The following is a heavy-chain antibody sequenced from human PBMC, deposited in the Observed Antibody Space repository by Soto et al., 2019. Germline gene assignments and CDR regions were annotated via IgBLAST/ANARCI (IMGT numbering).Heavy chain of an antibody. V-gene: IGHV4-30-2*01. D-gene: IGHD3-10*01. J-gene: IGHJ5*02. Sequence: PSESLSLTCGVSGDTICTGGYSWAWIRQPPGKALEWIGHTYHSGSTNYNPSLKGRVTISVDTSKNQFSLKLSSVTAADTAVYYCARGTPILLWFGDNWFDPWGQGTLVTVSS. CDR3: ARGTPILLWFGDNWFDP. CDR1: GDTICTGGYS. CDR2: TYHSGST.